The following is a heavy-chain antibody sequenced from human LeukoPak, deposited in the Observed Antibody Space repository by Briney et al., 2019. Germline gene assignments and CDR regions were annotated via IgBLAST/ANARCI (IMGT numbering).Heavy chain of an antibody. J-gene: IGHJ4*02. Sequence: GASVKVSCKASGYTFTTYYVHWVRQAPGQGLEWMGIINPSGGSITYAQKFRGRLTMTRDMSTSTVYMELSSLRSEDTAVYYCARGSRPVYNLLTGKRYFDYWGQGTLLTVSS. CDR1: GYTFTTYY. V-gene: IGHV1-46*01. D-gene: IGHD3-9*01. CDR3: ARGSRPVYNLLTGKRYFDY. CDR2: INPSGGSI.